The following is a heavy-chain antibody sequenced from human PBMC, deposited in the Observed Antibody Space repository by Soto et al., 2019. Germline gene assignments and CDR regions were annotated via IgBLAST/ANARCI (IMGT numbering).Heavy chain of an antibody. CDR2: INAGTGNT. V-gene: IGHV1-3*01. Sequence: ASVKVSCKASGYTFTTYAMHWVRQAPGQRLEWMGWINAGTGNTEYSQKFQGRVTITSDTSASTAYMELSSLRSDDTAVYYCARAYSYGYNYYYYGMDVWGQGTTVTVSS. CDR3: ARAYSYGYNYYYYGMDV. CDR1: GYTFTTYA. J-gene: IGHJ6*02. D-gene: IGHD5-18*01.